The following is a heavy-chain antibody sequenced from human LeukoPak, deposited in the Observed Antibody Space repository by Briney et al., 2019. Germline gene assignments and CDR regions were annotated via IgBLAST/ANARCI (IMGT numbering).Heavy chain of an antibody. CDR3: ARDEGTPST. J-gene: IGHJ5*02. V-gene: IGHV3-11*04. Sequence: GGSSRLFCVAYGFTLSDYYMSWVRQAPGKGLEWLSDSIGTGTTTHSADSVKGRFTISTDNAKNSLYLQQSSSREEDTAAYYCARDEGTPSTWGQGTLVTVSS. CDR1: GFTLSDYY. D-gene: IGHD1-14*01. CDR2: SIGTGTTT.